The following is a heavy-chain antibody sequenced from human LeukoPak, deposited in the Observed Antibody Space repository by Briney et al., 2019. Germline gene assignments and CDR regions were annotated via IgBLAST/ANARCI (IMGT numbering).Heavy chain of an antibody. CDR3: ARGAPIRVAVAATFDP. CDR2: INAANGNT. Sequence: ASVKVSCKASGYTFISHAMHWVRQAPGQRLEWMGWINAANGNTQYSQKFQGRVTITRDTSASTAYMELSSLRSEDTAVYYCARGAPIRVAVAATFDPWGQGTLVTVPS. V-gene: IGHV1-3*01. J-gene: IGHJ5*02. D-gene: IGHD6-19*01. CDR1: GYTFISHA.